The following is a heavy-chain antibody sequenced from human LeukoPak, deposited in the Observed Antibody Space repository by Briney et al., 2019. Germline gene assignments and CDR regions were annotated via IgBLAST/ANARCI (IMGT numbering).Heavy chain of an antibody. J-gene: IGHJ4*02. CDR2: ISAYNGNT. V-gene: IGHV1-18*01. CDR1: GYTFTSYG. Sequence: ASVKLSCKASGYTFTSYGISWVRQAPGQGLEWIGWISAYNGNTIYAQKLQGRVTMTPDTSTSTAYMELRSLRSDDTAVYYCARRTRLGYSGYYFDFWGQGTLVTVSS. D-gene: IGHD3-16*01. CDR3: ARRTRLGYSGYYFDF.